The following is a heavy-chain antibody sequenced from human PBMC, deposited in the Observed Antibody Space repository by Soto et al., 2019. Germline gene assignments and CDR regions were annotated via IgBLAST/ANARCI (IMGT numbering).Heavy chain of an antibody. V-gene: IGHV3-9*01. J-gene: IGHJ5*02. CDR2: ISWNSGSI. CDR1: GFTFDDYA. Sequence: EVPLVESGGGLVQPGRSLRLSCAASGFTFDDYAMHWVRQAPGKGLEWVSGISWNSGSIGYADSVKGRFTISRDNAKNSLYLQMNSLRAEDTALYYCAKDKDGPWGQGTLVTVSS. CDR3: AKDKDGP.